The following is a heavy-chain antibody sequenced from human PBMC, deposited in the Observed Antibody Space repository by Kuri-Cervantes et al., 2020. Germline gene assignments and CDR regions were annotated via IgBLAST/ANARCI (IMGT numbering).Heavy chain of an antibody. CDR1: GFTFTSYA. CDR3: ARPADTFGGYGRASFDY. V-gene: IGHV3-23*01. D-gene: IGHD5-12*01. J-gene: IGHJ4*02. Sequence: GGSLRLSCAASGFTFTSYAMNWVRQAPGKGLEWVSAISGGGVSTYYANSATGRFTIYRDNSKNTLYLQMSSLRVEDTAVYYCARPADTFGGYGRASFDYWGQGALVTVSS. CDR2: ISGGGVST.